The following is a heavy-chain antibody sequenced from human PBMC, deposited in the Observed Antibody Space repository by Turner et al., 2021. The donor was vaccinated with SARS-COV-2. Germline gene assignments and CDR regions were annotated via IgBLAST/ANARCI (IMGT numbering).Heavy chain of an antibody. CDR2: IYSGGST. CDR3: ARDYGDFYFDY. J-gene: IGHJ4*02. Sequence: EVQLVETGGGLIQPGGSLRLSCAASGFTVSSNYMSWVRQAPWKGLEWVSVIYSGGSTYYADSVKGRFTISRDNSKNTLYLQMNSLRAEDTAVYYCARDYGDFYFDYWGQGTLVTVSS. V-gene: IGHV3-53*02. D-gene: IGHD4-17*01. CDR1: GFTVSSNY.